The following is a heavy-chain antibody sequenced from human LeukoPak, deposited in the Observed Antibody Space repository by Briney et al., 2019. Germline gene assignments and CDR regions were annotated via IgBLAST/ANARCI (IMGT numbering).Heavy chain of an antibody. CDR1: GFTFRNYV. CDR2: TSSDLNVK. Sequence: QSGGSLRLSCAASGFTFRNYVIHWVRQAPGKGLEWVAVTSSDLNVKLYADSVKGRFTISRDNSRSTLYLQMNSLRPEDKAIYYFAKKSLHWSGRPPSLFFGHWGQGT. D-gene: IGHD1-26*01. CDR3: AKKSLHWSGRPPSLFFGH. J-gene: IGHJ4*02. V-gene: IGHV3-30*18.